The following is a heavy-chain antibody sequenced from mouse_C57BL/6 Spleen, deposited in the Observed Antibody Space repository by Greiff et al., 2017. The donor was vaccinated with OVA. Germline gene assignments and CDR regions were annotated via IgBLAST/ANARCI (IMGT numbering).Heavy chain of an antibody. J-gene: IGHJ1*03. CDR1: GYSFTGYY. V-gene: IGHV1-42*01. CDR3: ARGVRPGYFDV. D-gene: IGHD2-14*01. Sequence: VQLQQSGPELVKPGASVKISCKASGYSFTGYYMHWVKQSPEQSLEWIGEINPSTGGTTYNQKFKAKATLTVDTSSSTAYMQLKSLTSEDSAVYYCARGVRPGYFDVWGTGTTVTGSS. CDR2: INPSTGGT.